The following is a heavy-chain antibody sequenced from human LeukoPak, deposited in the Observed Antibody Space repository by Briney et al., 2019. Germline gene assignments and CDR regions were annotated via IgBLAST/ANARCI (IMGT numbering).Heavy chain of an antibody. CDR2: IKSKTDGGTT. CDR3: TTQETVDDSSYFFDY. Sequence: GGSLRLSCAASGFTFSNAWMSWVRQAPGKGLEWVGRIKSKTDGGTTDYAAPVKGRFTISRDDSKNTLYLQMNSLKTEDTAVYYCTTQETVDDSSYFFDYWGQGTLVTVSS. D-gene: IGHD3-22*01. CDR1: GFTFSNAW. V-gene: IGHV3-15*01. J-gene: IGHJ4*02.